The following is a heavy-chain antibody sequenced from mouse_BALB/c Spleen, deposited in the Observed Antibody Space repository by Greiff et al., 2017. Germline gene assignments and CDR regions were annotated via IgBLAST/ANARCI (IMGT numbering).Heavy chain of an antibody. CDR1: GYSFTGYF. CDR3: ARSTMITTSAMDY. J-gene: IGHJ4*01. D-gene: IGHD2-4*01. V-gene: IGHV1-20*02. Sequence: VQLKESGPELVKPGASVKISCKASGYSFTGYFMNWVMQSHGKSLEWIGRINPYNGDTFYNQKFKGKATLTVDKSSSTAHMELRSLASEDSAVYYCARSTMITTSAMDYWGQGTSVTVSS. CDR2: INPYNGDT.